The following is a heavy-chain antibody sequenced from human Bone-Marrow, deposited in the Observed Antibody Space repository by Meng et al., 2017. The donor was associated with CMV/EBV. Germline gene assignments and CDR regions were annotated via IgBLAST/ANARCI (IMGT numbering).Heavy chain of an antibody. CDR2: IRSSGSTK. CDR3: AKVKAGTTFSNWFDP. V-gene: IGHV3-11*01. D-gene: IGHD1-7*01. CDR1: EFNFNVSY. J-gene: IGHJ5*02. Sequence: LSLTCAASEFNFNVSYMNWIRQAPGKGLQWVSHIRSSGSTKKYTDSVKGRVTISRDNAKNSLYLQMNSLRAEDTAVYYCAKVKAGTTFSNWFDPWGQGTLVTVSS.